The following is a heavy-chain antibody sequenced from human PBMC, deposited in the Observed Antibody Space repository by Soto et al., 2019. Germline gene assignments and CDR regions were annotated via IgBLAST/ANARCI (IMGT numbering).Heavy chain of an antibody. J-gene: IGHJ5*02. V-gene: IGHV3-23*01. D-gene: IGHD6-6*01. Sequence: EVQLLESGGDLAQPGGSLRLSCAASGFTFYSHAMSWVRQPPGKGLEWVSGTSASGGVTYYADSVKGRFTMSRDNAKNTLWLQMNSLRVEDTAVYYCVDGGAIGRPPLYPWGQGTLVIVSS. CDR3: VDGGAIGRPPLYP. CDR1: GFTFYSHA. CDR2: TSASGGVT.